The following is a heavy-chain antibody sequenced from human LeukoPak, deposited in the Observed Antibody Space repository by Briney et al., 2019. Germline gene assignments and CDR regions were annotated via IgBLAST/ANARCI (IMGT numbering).Heavy chain of an antibody. CDR1: GYTFTSYD. D-gene: IGHD3-10*01. V-gene: IGHV1-8*01. Sequence: ASVKVSCKASGYTFTSYDINWVRQATGQGLEWMGWMNPNSGNTGYAQKFQGRVIMTRNTSISTAYMELSSLRYEDTAVCYCARRGRASEIDYWGQGTLVTVSS. J-gene: IGHJ4*02. CDR3: ARRGRASEIDY. CDR2: MNPNSGNT.